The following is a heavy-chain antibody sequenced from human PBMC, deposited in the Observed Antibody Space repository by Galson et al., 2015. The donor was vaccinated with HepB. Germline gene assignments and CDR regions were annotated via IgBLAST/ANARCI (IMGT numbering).Heavy chain of an antibody. CDR3: ARTYSGYDLTGFDY. J-gene: IGHJ4*02. Sequence: LVKVSCKASGYTFTSYGISWVRQAPGQGLEWMGWISAYNGNTNYAQKLQGRVTMNTDTSTSTAYMELRSLRSDDTAVNYCARTYSGYDLTGFDYWGQGTLVTVSS. D-gene: IGHD5-12*01. CDR1: GYTFTSYG. V-gene: IGHV1-18*04. CDR2: ISAYNGNT.